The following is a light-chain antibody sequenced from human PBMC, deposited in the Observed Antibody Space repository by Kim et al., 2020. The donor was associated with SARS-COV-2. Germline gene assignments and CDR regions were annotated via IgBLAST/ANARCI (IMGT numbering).Light chain of an antibody. V-gene: IGLV1-40*01. CDR1: SSNIGAGYY. CDR3: QSYDSSLSGPYV. CDR2: GNN. Sequence: QSVLTQPPSVSGAPGQMVTISCTGSSSNIGAGYYVHWYQQLPGAAPTLLIYGNNNRPSGVPERFSGSKSATSASLAITGLQAEDEADYYCQSYDSSLSGPYVFGTGTKVTVL. J-gene: IGLJ1*01.